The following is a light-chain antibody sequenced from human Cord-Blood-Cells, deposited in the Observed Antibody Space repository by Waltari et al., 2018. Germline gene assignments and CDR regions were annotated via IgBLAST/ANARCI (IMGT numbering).Light chain of an antibody. V-gene: IGLV2-14*01. CDR3: SSYTSSSTYVV. CDR2: DVS. Sequence: QSALTQPASVSGSPGQSITIPCTGTSSDVGGYNYVSWYQQHPGKAPKLMIYDVSKRPSGFSNRFSGSKSGNTASLTISGLQAEDEADYYCSSYTSSSTYVVFGGGTKLTVL. CDR1: SSDVGGYNY. J-gene: IGLJ2*01.